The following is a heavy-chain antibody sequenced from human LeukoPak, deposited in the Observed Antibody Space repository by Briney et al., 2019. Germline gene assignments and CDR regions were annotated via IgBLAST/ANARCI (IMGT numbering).Heavy chain of an antibody. D-gene: IGHD6-6*01. CDR3: ARGGVYSSSDRSPFDY. CDR1: GGTFSSYA. V-gene: IGHV1-69*05. J-gene: IGHJ4*02. CDR2: IIPIFGTA. Sequence: GASVKVSCKASGGTFSSYAISWVHQAPGQGLEWMGGIIPIFGTANYAQKFQGRVTITTDESMSTAYMELSSLRSEDTAVYYCARGGVYSSSDRSPFDYWGQGTLVTVSS.